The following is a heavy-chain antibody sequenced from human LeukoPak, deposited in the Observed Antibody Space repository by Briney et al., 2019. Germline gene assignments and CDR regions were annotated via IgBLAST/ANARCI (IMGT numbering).Heavy chain of an antibody. CDR1: GFTFSSYE. CDR2: ISSSDNII. D-gene: IGHD4-23*01. CDR3: VRDYGGSSPFDY. Sequence: GGSLRLSCAASGFTFSSYEMHWVRQAPGKGLEWVSYISSSDNIIYYADSVKGRFTISRDNAKNSLYLQLNSLRAEDTAVYYCVRDYGGSSPFDYWGQGTLVTVSS. V-gene: IGHV3-48*03. J-gene: IGHJ4*02.